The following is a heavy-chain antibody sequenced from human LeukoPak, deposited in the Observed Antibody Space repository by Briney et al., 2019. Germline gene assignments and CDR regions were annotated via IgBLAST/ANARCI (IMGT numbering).Heavy chain of an antibody. V-gene: IGHV3-21*01. CDR1: RFTFSSYS. D-gene: IGHD1-26*01. CDR3: ARDGWIKWELLSYYYMDV. J-gene: IGHJ6*03. Sequence: PGGSLRLSCAASRFTFSSYSMNWVRQAPGKGLEWVSSISSSSSYIYYADSVKGRFTISRDNAKNSLYLQMNSLRAEDTAVYYCARDGWIKWELLSYYYMDVWGKGTTVTVSS. CDR2: ISSSSSYI.